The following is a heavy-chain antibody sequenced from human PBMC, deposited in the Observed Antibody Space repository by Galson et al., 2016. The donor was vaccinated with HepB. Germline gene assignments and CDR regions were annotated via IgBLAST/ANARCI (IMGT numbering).Heavy chain of an antibody. J-gene: IGHJ4*02. CDR1: GESFIGYY. D-gene: IGHD5-12*01. Sequence: SETLSLTCEVYGESFIGYYWSWIRQPPGKGLEWIGEITHTRSANYNPSLKSRGTLSVDLSKKQFSLKMTSVTAADTAVYYCARVDIVTTNYFDHWGQGTLVTVSS. CDR3: ARVDIVTTNYFDH. CDR2: ITHTRSA. V-gene: IGHV4-34*01.